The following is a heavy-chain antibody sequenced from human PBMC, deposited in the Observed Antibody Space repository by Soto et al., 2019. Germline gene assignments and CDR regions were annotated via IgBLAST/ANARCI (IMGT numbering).Heavy chain of an antibody. Sequence: SLRLSCVASGFNFDDHVMHWVRQVPGKGLEWVGHINWDGYSIGYGGSARGRFTISRDNAKNTLYLQMNSLRREDTALYYCARSWSGSTSGRVDVWGQGTTVTVSS. CDR3: ARSWSGSTSGRVDV. J-gene: IGHJ6*02. V-gene: IGHV3-9*01. CDR2: INWDGYSI. D-gene: IGHD3-3*01. CDR1: GFNFDDHV.